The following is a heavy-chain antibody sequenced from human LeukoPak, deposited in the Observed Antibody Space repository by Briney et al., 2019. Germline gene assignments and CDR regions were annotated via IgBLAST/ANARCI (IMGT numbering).Heavy chain of an antibody. J-gene: IGHJ4*02. D-gene: IGHD3-10*01. CDR2: IYHSGST. V-gene: IGHV4-38-2*02. CDR1: GYSISSGYY. CDR3: ARGLVRGRFDY. Sequence: SETLSLTCTVSGYSISSGYYWGWIRQPPGKGLEWIGSIYHSGSTYYNPSLKSRVTISVDTSKNQFSLKLSSVTAADTAVYYCARGLVRGRFDYWGQGTLVTVSS.